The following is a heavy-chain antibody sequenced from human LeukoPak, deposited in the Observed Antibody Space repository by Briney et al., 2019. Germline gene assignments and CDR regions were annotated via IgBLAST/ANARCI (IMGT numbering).Heavy chain of an antibody. Sequence: SETLSLTCTVSSGSISSSSYYWGWIRQPPGKGLEWIGSIYYSGSTYYNPSLKSRVTISVDTSKNQFSLKLSSVTAADTAVYYCAIGCSSTSCYRDYWGQGTLVTVSS. CDR2: IYYSGST. D-gene: IGHD2-2*01. CDR1: SGSISSSSYY. J-gene: IGHJ4*02. CDR3: AIGCSSTSCYRDY. V-gene: IGHV4-39*07.